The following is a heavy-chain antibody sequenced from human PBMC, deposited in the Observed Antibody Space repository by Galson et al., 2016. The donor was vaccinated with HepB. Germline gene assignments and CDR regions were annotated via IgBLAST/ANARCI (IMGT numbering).Heavy chain of an antibody. Sequence: SLRLSCAASGFTLSGHWMAWVRQAPGKGLEWVANITEGGRDIYYVESVRGRFTISRDDAKNSVYLRMNSLRIEDTAIYYCARHRLGGAAQLLSAGLDVWGQGTAVTVSS. CDR1: GFTLSGHW. CDR2: ITEGGRDI. D-gene: IGHD4-23*01. J-gene: IGHJ6*02. CDR3: ARHRLGGAAQLLSAGLDV. V-gene: IGHV3-7*03.